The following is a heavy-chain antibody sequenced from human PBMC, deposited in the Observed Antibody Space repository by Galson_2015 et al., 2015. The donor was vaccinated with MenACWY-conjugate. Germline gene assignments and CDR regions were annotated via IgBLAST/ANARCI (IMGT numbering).Heavy chain of an antibody. CDR3: ARAYNYYDSSGYYYYYMDV. CDR2: INPNSGGT. CDR1: GYTFTGYY. Sequence: SVKVSCKASGYTFTGYYMHWVRQAPGQGLEWMGWINPNSGGTNYAQKFQGWVTMTRDTSISTAYMELSRLRSDDTAVYYCARAYNYYDSSGYYYYYMDVWGKGTTVTVSS. D-gene: IGHD3-22*01. J-gene: IGHJ6*03. V-gene: IGHV1-2*04.